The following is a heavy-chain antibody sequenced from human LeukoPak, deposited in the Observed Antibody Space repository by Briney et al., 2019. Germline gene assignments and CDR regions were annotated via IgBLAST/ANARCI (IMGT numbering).Heavy chain of an antibody. CDR3: ATDGAYYDITGFDAFDL. Sequence: NPAGCLRLSCAASGFTFTNAWMSWVHQAPGKGLDWVGRIKGKTYGGTTDYAAPVKGRFTISIDDSKNTVSLQMHSLKTEDTALYYRATDGAYYDITGFDAFDLWGQGTMVTVSS. D-gene: IGHD3-22*01. V-gene: IGHV3-15*01. J-gene: IGHJ3*01. CDR2: IKGKTYGGTT. CDR1: GFTFTNAW.